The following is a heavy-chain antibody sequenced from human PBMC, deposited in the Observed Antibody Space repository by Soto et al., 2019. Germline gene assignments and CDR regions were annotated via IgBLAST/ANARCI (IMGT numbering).Heavy chain of an antibody. D-gene: IGHD3-3*01. CDR1: GFTFSSYD. CDR3: ARGEEGFLERGH. Sequence: EVQLVESGGGLVQPGGSLRLSCAASGFTFSSYDMHWVRQATGKGLEWVSAIGTAGDTYYPGSVKGRFTISRENAKNSLYLQMNSLRAGDTAVYYCARGEEGFLERGHWGQGTLVTVSS. CDR2: IGTAGDT. V-gene: IGHV3-13*01. J-gene: IGHJ4*02.